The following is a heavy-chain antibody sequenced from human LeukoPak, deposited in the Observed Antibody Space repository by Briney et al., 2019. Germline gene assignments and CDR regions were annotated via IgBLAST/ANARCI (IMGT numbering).Heavy chain of an antibody. J-gene: IGHJ4*02. CDR1: GFTFGDYA. D-gene: IGHD3-10*01. Sequence: GGSLRLSCTASGFTFGDYAMSWFRQAPGKGLEWVGFIRSKAYGGTTEYAASAKGRFTISRDDSKSIAYLQMNSLKTEDTAVYYCTREFETGALWEGDYWGQGTLVTVSS. V-gene: IGHV3-49*03. CDR2: IRSKAYGGTT. CDR3: TREFETGALWEGDY.